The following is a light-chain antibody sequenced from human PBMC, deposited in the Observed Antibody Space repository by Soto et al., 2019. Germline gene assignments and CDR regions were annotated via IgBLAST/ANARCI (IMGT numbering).Light chain of an antibody. V-gene: IGLV1-40*01. CDR1: SSNIGAGYD. Sequence: QSVLAQPPSVSGAPGQKVTISCTGSSSNIGAGYDVHWYQQLPGTAPKLLLYGNSNRPSGVPDRFSGSKSGTSASLAITGLQAEDEADDYCQSYDSSLSAYVFGTGTKVTVL. CDR3: QSYDSSLSAYV. CDR2: GNS. J-gene: IGLJ1*01.